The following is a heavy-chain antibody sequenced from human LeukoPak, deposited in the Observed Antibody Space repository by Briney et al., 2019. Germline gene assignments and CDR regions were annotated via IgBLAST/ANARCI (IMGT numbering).Heavy chain of an antibody. D-gene: IGHD2-2*01. V-gene: IGHV3-23*01. Sequence: PGGSLRLSCAASGFTLGSYAMNWVRQAPGKGLEWVSVLSGSGDTTYYADSVKGRFTISRDNSKNTLYLQMNSLRAEDTAVYYCAKDRRVGCSTTTCYLFDSWGQGTLVTVSS. J-gene: IGHJ4*02. CDR2: LSGSGDTT. CDR1: GFTLGSYA. CDR3: AKDRRVGCSTTTCYLFDS.